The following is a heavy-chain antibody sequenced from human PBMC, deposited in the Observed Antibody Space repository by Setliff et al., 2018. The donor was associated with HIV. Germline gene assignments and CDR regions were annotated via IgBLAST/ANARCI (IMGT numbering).Heavy chain of an antibody. Sequence: LSLTCAVYGGSFTSYYWTWIRQAPGKDLEWIGEINHSGSTHYNPSLKRRVTISIDKSKKQFSLKVRSVTAADTAVYYCARESGVAAGAFVSWGQGTLVTVSS. J-gene: IGHJ4*02. D-gene: IGHD6-13*01. V-gene: IGHV4-34*01. CDR3: ARESGVAAGAFVS. CDR2: INHSGST. CDR1: GGSFTSYY.